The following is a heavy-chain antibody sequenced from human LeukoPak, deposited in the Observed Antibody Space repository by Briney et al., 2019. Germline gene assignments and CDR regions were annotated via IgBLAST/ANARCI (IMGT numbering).Heavy chain of an antibody. V-gene: IGHV1-2*06. CDR3: ARVEGHYDSSGYYY. CDR2: INPNSGGT. D-gene: IGHD3-22*01. Sequence: VASVKVSCKASGYTFTDYYMHWVRQAPGQGLEWMGRINPNSGGTNYAQKFQGRVTMTRDTSISTAYMELSRLRSDDTAVYYCARVEGHYDSSGYYYWGQGTLVTVSS. J-gene: IGHJ4*02. CDR1: GYTFTDYY.